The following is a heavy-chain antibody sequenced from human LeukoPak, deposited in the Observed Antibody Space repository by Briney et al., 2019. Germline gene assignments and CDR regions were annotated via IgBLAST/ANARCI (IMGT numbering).Heavy chain of an antibody. V-gene: IGHV3-23*01. Sequence: GASLRLFSAASRLTCGSYAMSGDRRAPGKGLEWVSAISGSGGSTYYADSVKGRFTISRDNSKNTLYLQMNSLRAEDTAVYYCAKDFHDSSGYFYYFDYWGQGTLVTVSS. J-gene: IGHJ4*02. CDR2: ISGSGGST. CDR1: RLTCGSYA. D-gene: IGHD3-22*01. CDR3: AKDFHDSSGYFYYFDY.